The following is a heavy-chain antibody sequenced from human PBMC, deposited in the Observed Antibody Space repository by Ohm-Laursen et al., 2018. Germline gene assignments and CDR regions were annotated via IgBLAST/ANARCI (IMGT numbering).Heavy chain of an antibody. J-gene: IGHJ5*02. D-gene: IGHD1-1*01. CDR1: GYTFTSYG. CDR2: ISAYNGNT. V-gene: IGHV1-18*01. Sequence: SVKVSCKASGYTFTSYGISWVRQAPGQGLEWMGWISAYNGNTNYAQKLQGRVTMTTDTSTSTAYMELRSLRSDDTAVYYCAKSTTGTLYNWFDPWGQGTLVTASS. CDR3: AKSTTGTLYNWFDP.